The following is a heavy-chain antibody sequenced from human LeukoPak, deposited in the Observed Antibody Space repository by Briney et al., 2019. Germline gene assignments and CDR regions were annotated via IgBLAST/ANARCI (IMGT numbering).Heavy chain of an antibody. V-gene: IGHV3-74*01. CDR1: GFTFSRYW. CDR2: INSDGSST. J-gene: IGHJ4*02. D-gene: IGHD1-1*01. CDR3: ARGGLGTGIGY. Sequence: GGSLRLSCATSGFTFSRYWMHWVRQAPGKGLVWVSYINSDGSSTNYADSVKGRFTISRDNAKNTLYLQMNSLGAEDTAVYYCARGGLGTGIGYWGQGTLVTVSS.